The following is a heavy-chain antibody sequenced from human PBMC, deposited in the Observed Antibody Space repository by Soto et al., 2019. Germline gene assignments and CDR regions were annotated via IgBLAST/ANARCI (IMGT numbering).Heavy chain of an antibody. CDR1: GGSFSDHH. J-gene: IGHJ4*02. V-gene: IGHV4-34*01. CDR2: VSHSGST. Sequence: SETLSLTCAVYGGSFSDHHWSWIRQPPRKGPEWLGDVSHSGSTNYNPSLKSRGTISVDASKYQFSLELTFVTAADTAMYYCARVMDVVIVPASPSGFDYWGQGTLVTVS. D-gene: IGHD2-2*03. CDR3: ARVMDVVIVPASPSGFDY.